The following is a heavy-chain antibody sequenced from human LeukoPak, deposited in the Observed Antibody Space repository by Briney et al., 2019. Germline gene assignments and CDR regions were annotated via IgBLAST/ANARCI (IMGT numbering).Heavy chain of an antibody. CDR2: INHSGST. V-gene: IGHV4-34*01. CDR3: ARGYLYGRPDY. CDR1: GGSFSGYY. J-gene: IGHJ4*02. D-gene: IGHD4-17*01. Sequence: PSETLSLTCAVYGGSFSGYYWSWIRQPPGKGLEWIGEINHSGSTNYNPSLKSRVTISVDTSKNQFSLKLSSVTAADTAVYYCARGYLYGRPDYWGQGTPVTVSS.